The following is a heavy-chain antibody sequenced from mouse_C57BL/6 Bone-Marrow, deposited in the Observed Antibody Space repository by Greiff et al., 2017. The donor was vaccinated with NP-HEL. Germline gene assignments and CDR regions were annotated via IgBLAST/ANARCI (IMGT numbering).Heavy chain of an antibody. D-gene: IGHD1-1*01. J-gene: IGHJ2*01. Sequence: DVKLVESGPGLVKPSQSLSLTCSVTGYSITSGYYWNWIRQFPGNKLEWMGYISYDGSNNYNPSLKNRISITRDTSKNQFFLKLNSVTTEDTATYYCARNLNYGSSPLYFDYWGQGTTLTVSS. V-gene: IGHV3-6*01. CDR2: ISYDGSN. CDR3: ARNLNYGSSPLYFDY. CDR1: GYSITSGYY.